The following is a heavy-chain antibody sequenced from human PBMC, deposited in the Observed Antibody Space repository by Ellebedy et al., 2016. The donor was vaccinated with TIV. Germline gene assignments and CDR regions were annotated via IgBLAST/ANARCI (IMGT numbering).Heavy chain of an antibody. CDR1: GDSISSSNYY. J-gene: IGHJ6*02. CDR2: IYNTGNT. Sequence: MPSETLSLTCSVPGDSISSSNYYWGWIRQPPGKGLEWIGIIYNTGNTYYNPSLKSRVTVSVDTAKNHFSLKVTSVTAADTAMYYCGKAKYFYYGMDVWGQGTTVTVSS. V-gene: IGHV4-39*02. CDR3: GKAKYFYYGMDV.